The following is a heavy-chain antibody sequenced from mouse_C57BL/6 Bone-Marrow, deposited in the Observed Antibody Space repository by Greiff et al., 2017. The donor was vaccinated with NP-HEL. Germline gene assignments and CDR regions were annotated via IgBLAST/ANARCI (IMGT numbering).Heavy chain of an antibody. Sequence: EVKLMESGAELVRPGASVKLSCTASGFNIKDDYMHWVKQRPEQGLEWIGWIDPESGDTEYASKFQGKATITADTASNTSYLQLSSLTSEDTAVYYYTTQVCYGMDDWREGTSGTVSA. CDR2: IDPESGDT. CDR3: TTQVCYGMDD. J-gene: IGHJ4*01. V-gene: IGHV14-4*01. CDR1: GFNIKDDY.